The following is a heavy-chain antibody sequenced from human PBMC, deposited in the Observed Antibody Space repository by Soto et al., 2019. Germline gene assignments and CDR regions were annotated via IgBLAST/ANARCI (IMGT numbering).Heavy chain of an antibody. V-gene: IGHV4-59*01. D-gene: IGHD2-21*02. Sequence: QVRLQESGPGLVKPSETLSLTCTVSGGSISRYYWSWIRQPPGKGLEWMGYMYNTGSTIYNPSLKSRVNISVDTSKNQFSLKLNSVTAADTAVDYCARDLSGYCGADCYPLDVWGQGTTVTVSS. CDR1: GGSISRYY. CDR2: MYNTGST. J-gene: IGHJ6*02. CDR3: ARDLSGYCGADCYPLDV.